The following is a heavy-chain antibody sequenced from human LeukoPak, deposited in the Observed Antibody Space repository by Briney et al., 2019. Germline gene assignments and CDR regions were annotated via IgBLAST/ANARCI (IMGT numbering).Heavy chain of an antibody. Sequence: SETLSLTCTVSGGSISTYYWSWIRQPPGKGLQWIGYIYYRWSTNYNPSLKSRVTISVDTSKNQFSLKLSSVTAADTAVYYCARHLGRIVVVVAAPLDYWGQGTLVTVSS. CDR1: GGSISTYY. CDR2: IYYRWST. V-gene: IGHV4-59*08. J-gene: IGHJ4*02. CDR3: ARHLGRIVVVVAAPLDY. D-gene: IGHD2-15*01.